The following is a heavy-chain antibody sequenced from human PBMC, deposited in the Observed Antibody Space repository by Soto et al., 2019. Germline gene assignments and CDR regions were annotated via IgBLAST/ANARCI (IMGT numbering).Heavy chain of an antibody. D-gene: IGHD1-26*01. V-gene: IGHV3-23*01. CDR1: GFTFSSYA. Sequence: PGGSLRLSCAASGFTFSSYAINWVRQAPGQGLEWVSTIADRGDSTLYADFVKGRFTISRDNSKNMVYLQMNSLRAEDTAIYYCAKASRGRYPGSRVFDYWGQGTLVTVSS. J-gene: IGHJ4*02. CDR3: AKASRGRYPGSRVFDY. CDR2: IADRGDST.